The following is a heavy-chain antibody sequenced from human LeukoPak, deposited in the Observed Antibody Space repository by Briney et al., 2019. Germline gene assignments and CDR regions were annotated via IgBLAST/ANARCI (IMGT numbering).Heavy chain of an antibody. CDR3: ARVDYDILTGYYFGY. CDR2: ISAYNGNT. CDR1: GYTFTSYG. D-gene: IGHD3-9*01. Sequence: GASVKVSCKASGYTFTSYGISWVRQAPGQGLEWMGWISAYNGNTNYAQKLQGRVTMTTDTSTSTAYMELRSLRSDDTAVYYCARVDYDILTGYYFGYWGQGTLVTVSS. J-gene: IGHJ4*02. V-gene: IGHV1-18*01.